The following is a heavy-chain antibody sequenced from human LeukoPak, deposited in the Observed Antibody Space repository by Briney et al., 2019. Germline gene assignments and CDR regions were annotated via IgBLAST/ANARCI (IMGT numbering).Heavy chain of an antibody. D-gene: IGHD3-10*01. CDR1: GFTFSGYW. CDR3: ARGTYYYGSGSPETGY. V-gene: IGHV3-7*03. CDR2: IKQDGREK. J-gene: IGHJ4*02. Sequence: PGGSLRLSCVASGFTFSGYWMSWVRQAPGKGLEWMANIKQDGREKYYVNSVKGRFTISRDNAKNSLYLQMNSLRAEDTAVYYCARGTYYYGSGSPETGYWGQGTLVTVSS.